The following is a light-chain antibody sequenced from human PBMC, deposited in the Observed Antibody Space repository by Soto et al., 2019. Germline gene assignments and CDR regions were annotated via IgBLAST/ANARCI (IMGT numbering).Light chain of an antibody. Sequence: DIQMTQSPSTLSGSVGDRVTITCRASQAISSYLDWYQQKPGKAPELLTYDASTLESGVPSRFSGSGSGTEFSLTISSLQPDDFATFYCQQYSSFSRTFGQGTKVDIK. J-gene: IGKJ1*01. CDR1: QAISSY. V-gene: IGKV1-5*01. CDR3: QQYSSFSRT. CDR2: DAS.